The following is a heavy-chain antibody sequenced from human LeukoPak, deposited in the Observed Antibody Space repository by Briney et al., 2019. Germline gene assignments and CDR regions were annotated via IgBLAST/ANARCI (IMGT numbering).Heavy chain of an antibody. Sequence: GGSLRLSCAASGFTFSSYAMIWVRQAPGKGPEWVSIISGSGGSTYYADSVKGRFTISRDNSKNTLYLQMNSLRAEDTAVYHCAKGGSSGWYSDYWGQGTLVIVSS. CDR1: GFTFSSYA. CDR2: ISGSGGST. D-gene: IGHD6-19*01. V-gene: IGHV3-23*01. J-gene: IGHJ4*02. CDR3: AKGGSSGWYSDY.